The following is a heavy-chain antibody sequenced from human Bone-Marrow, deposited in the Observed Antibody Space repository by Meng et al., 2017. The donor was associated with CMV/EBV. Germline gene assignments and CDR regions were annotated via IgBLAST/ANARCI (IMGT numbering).Heavy chain of an antibody. CDR2: IIPSRDIT. V-gene: IGHV1-69*10. CDR1: GFTFSSSA. J-gene: IGHJ6*02. CDR3: AIGDFYHFWSGYWYYYYGLDV. Sequence: TCAASGFTFSSSAISWVRQAPGQGLEGMGGIIPSRDITDYAQKFQGGVTITADKSTSIVYMEVSSLKSEDTAVYYCAIGDFYHFWSGYWYYYYGLDVWGQGTTVTVSS. D-gene: IGHD3-3*01.